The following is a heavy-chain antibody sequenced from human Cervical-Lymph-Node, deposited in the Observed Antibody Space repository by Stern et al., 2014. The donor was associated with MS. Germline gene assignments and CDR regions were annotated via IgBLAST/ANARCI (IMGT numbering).Heavy chain of an antibody. Sequence: EVQLVESGAEVKKPGESLKISCKGSGYSFTTYWIGWVRQMPGKGLEWMGSIYPGDSDTRYSASFQGQFTIYAENSISTPNLQRGSMKASDAAIYYCARGVSSSGGWYRDYWGQGTLVTVSS. J-gene: IGHJ4*02. D-gene: IGHD6-19*01. CDR2: IYPGDSDT. V-gene: IGHV5-51*01. CDR3: ARGVSSSGGWYRDY. CDR1: GYSFTTYW.